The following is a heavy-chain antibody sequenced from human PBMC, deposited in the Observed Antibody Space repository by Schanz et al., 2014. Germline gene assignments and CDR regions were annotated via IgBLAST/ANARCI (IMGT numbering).Heavy chain of an antibody. CDR1: GYTFTSYG. V-gene: IGHV1-69*04. CDR2: IIPILGIA. Sequence: QVQLVQSGAEVKKPGASVKVSCKASGYTFTSYGINWVRQAPGQGLEWMGRIIPILGIANYAQKFQGRVTITADRSTSTAYMELSSLRYEDTALYYGATGTMPGTFDIWGQGTMVTVSS. J-gene: IGHJ3*02. D-gene: IGHD2-2*01. CDR3: ATGTMPGTFDI.